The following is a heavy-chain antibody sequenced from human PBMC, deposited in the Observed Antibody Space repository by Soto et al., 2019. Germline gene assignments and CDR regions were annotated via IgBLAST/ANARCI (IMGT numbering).Heavy chain of an antibody. D-gene: IGHD2-15*01. V-gene: IGHV3-11*01. Sequence: GGSLRLSCAASGFTFSDYYMSWIRQAPGKGLEWVSYISSSGSTIYYADSVKGRFTISRDNAKNSLYLQMNSLRAEDTAVYYCVRPVGYCSGGSCYFDYWGQGTLVTVSS. CDR3: VRPVGYCSGGSCYFDY. CDR2: ISSSGSTI. CDR1: GFTFSDYY. J-gene: IGHJ4*02.